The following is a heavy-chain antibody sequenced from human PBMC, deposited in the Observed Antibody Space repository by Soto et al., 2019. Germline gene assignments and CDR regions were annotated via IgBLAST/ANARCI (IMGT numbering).Heavy chain of an antibody. CDR1: GFSLSTSGVG. CDR3: AHRGSLIAAAGPRLYYMDV. V-gene: IGHV2-5*02. J-gene: IGHJ6*03. CDR2: IYWDDDK. D-gene: IGHD6-13*01. Sequence: QITLKESGPTLVKPTQTLTLTCTFSGFSLSTSGVGVGWIRQPPGKALEWLALIYWDDDKRYSPSLKSRLTITKDTSKNQVVLTMTNMDPVDTATYYCAHRGSLIAAAGPRLYYMDVWGKGTTVTVSS.